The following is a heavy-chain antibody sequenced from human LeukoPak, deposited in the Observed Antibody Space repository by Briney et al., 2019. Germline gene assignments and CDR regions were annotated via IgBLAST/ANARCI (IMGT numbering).Heavy chain of an antibody. CDR1: GYSFTNYW. Sequence: GESLKISCTGSGYSFTNYWIGWVRQMPGKGLEWMGIIYPGDSETIYSPSFQGQVTISADKSISTVYLQWSSLKASGTAMYYCARGGHSYSLDYWGQGTLVSVSS. CDR2: IYPGDSET. D-gene: IGHD5-18*01. V-gene: IGHV5-51*01. CDR3: ARGGHSYSLDY. J-gene: IGHJ4*02.